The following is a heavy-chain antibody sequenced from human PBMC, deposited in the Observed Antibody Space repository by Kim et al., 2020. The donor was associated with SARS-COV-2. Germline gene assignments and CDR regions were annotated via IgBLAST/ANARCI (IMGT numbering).Heavy chain of an antibody. Sequence: QKFQGRVTITADKSTSTAYMELSSLRSEDTAVYYCAKESRIRYYYYGMDVWGQGTTVTVSS. D-gene: IGHD3-10*01. CDR3: AKESRIRYYYYGMDV. J-gene: IGHJ6*02. V-gene: IGHV1-69*02.